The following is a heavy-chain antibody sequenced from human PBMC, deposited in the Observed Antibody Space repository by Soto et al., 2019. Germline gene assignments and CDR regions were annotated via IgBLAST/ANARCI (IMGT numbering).Heavy chain of an antibody. D-gene: IGHD3-10*01. CDR2: ISAYNGNT. J-gene: IGHJ4*01. CDR1: GYTFTSYG. V-gene: IGHV1-18*01. Sequence: ASVKVSCKASGYTFTSYGISWVRQAPGQGLEWMGWISAYNGNTNYAQKLQGRVTMTTDTSTSTAYMELRSLRSDDTAVYYCARMGVLWFGESTFPDYWGQGTLVTVSS. CDR3: ARMGVLWFGESTFPDY.